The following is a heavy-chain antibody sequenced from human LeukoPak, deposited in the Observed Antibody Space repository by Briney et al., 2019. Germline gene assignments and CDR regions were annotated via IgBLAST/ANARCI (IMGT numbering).Heavy chain of an antibody. Sequence: GESLKISCKASGYNFTTYWIGWVRQMPGKGLEWMGLIYPGDSYTKYSPSFQGQVTISADKSISTAYLQWSSLKASDTAMYYCARQNTVTRDYYTGMDVWGQGTTVTVSS. CDR1: GYNFTTYW. D-gene: IGHD2/OR15-2a*01. CDR3: ARQNTVTRDYYTGMDV. V-gene: IGHV5-51*01. J-gene: IGHJ6*02. CDR2: IYPGDSYT.